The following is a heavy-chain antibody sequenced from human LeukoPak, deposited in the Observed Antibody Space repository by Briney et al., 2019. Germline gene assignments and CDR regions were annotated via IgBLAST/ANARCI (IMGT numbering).Heavy chain of an antibody. J-gene: IGHJ4*02. CDR1: GYSISSGYY. V-gene: IGHV4-38-2*02. Sequence: SETLSLTCTVSGYSISSGYYWGWIRQPPGKGLEWIGYIYHSGSTYYNPSLKSRVTISVDRSKNQFSLKLSSVTAADTAVYYCAREQQLVRGYFDYWGQGTLVTVSS. CDR2: IYHSGST. CDR3: AREQQLVRGYFDY. D-gene: IGHD6-13*01.